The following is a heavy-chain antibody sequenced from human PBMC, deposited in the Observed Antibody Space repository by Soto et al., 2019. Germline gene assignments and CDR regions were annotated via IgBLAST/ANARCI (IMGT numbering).Heavy chain of an antibody. CDR1: GYTFTGQY. CDR2: INPNSGGT. V-gene: IGHV1-2*02. CDR3: ARDRGYCINGLCYSRLDY. J-gene: IGHJ4*02. D-gene: IGHD2-8*01. Sequence: GASVKVSCKASGYTFTGQYIHCVRQAPGQGLEWMGWINPNSGGTNYAQMFQGSVTMTRDTSISTAYMELSSLRSDDTAVYYCARDRGYCINGLCYSRLDYWGQGTLVTVSS.